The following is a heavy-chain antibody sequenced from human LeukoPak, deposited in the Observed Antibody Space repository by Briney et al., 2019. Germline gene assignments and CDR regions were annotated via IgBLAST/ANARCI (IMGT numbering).Heavy chain of an antibody. CDR2: INPNSGGT. Sequence: ASVKVSCKASGYTFIEHYMHWVRQAPGQGVEWMGWINPNSGGTESAQQFQGRVAMTRDTSISTAYMELSRLRSDDTAVYYCARGSFIGMPPPGFDSWGQGALVTVSS. V-gene: IGHV1-2*02. CDR1: GYTFIEHY. J-gene: IGHJ4*02. D-gene: IGHD2-2*01. CDR3: ARGSFIGMPPPGFDS.